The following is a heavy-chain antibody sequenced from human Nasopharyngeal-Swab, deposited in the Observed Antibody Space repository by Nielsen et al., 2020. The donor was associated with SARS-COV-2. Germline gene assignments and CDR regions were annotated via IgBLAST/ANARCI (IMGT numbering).Heavy chain of an antibody. Sequence: ASVNVSCKASGYTFTSYAMNWVRQAPGQGLEWMGWINTNTGNPTYAQGFTGRFVFSLDTSVSTAYLQISSLKAEDTAVYYCARDPPPPYYDILTGYYRGYYGMDVWGQGTTVTVSS. J-gene: IGHJ6*02. V-gene: IGHV7-4-1*02. D-gene: IGHD3-9*01. CDR1: GYTFTSYA. CDR3: ARDPPPPYYDILTGYYRGYYGMDV. CDR2: INTNTGNP.